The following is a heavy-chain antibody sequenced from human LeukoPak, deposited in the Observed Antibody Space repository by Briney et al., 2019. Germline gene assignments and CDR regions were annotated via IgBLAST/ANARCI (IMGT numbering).Heavy chain of an antibody. CDR3: ARGAIVVV. D-gene: IGHD2-2*01. CDR1: GFTFSSYA. V-gene: IGHV3-30*04. CDR2: ISYDGSNK. J-gene: IGHJ4*02. Sequence: GGSLRLSCAASGFTFSSYAMHWVRQAPGKGLEWVAVISYDGSNKYYADSVKGRFTISRDNSKNTLYLQMSSLRAEDTAVYYCARGAIVVVWGQGTLVTASS.